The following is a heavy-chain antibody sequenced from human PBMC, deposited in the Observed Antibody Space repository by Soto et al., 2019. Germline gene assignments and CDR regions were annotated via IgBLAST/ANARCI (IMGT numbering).Heavy chain of an antibody. CDR2: INHSGST. CDR1: GGSFSGYY. Sequence: SETLSLTCAVYGGSFSGYYWSWIRQPPGKGLEWIGEINHSGSTNYNPSLKSRVTISVDTSKNQFSLKLSSVTAADTAVYYCARGRSVRFDPWGQGTLVTVSS. J-gene: IGHJ5*02. CDR3: ARGRSVRFDP. V-gene: IGHV4-34*01. D-gene: IGHD2-15*01.